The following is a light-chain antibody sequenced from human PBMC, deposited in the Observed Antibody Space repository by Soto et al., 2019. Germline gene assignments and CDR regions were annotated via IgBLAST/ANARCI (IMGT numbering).Light chain of an antibody. Sequence: DIQMAQSPSSLSSSVGDRVTITFRASQSIKNFLNWYQQKPGKAPKALIYTGSSLQSGVPSRFSGSGSGTDFTLTITSLQPEDFATYYCQQSYSTPITFGQGTRLEIK. J-gene: IGKJ5*01. CDR2: TGS. CDR3: QQSYSTPIT. CDR1: QSIKNF. V-gene: IGKV1-39*01.